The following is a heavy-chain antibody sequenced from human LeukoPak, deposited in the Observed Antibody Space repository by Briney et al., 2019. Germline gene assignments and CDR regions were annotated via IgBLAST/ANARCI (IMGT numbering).Heavy chain of an antibody. CDR1: GFTFSSYA. CDR2: ISYDGSNK. D-gene: IGHD6-19*01. V-gene: IGHV3-30*04. CDR3: ARAPVAGGFDY. J-gene: IGHJ4*02. Sequence: GGSLRLSCAASGFTFSSYAMHWVRQAPGKGLEWVAVISYDGSNKYYADSVKGRFTISRDNPKNTLYLQMNSLRAEDTAVYYCARAPVAGGFDYWGQGTLVTVSS.